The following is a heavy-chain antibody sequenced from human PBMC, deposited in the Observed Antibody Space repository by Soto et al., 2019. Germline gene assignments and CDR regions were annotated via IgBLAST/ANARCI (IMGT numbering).Heavy chain of an antibody. V-gene: IGHV4-34*01. J-gene: IGHJ6*02. Sequence: SETLSLTCAVYGGSFSGYYWSWIRQPPGKGLEWIGEINHSGSTNYNPSLKSRVTISVDTSKNQFSLKLSSVTAADTAVYYCARLRGVLVYYYYGMDVWGQGTTVPVSS. CDR3: ARLRGVLVYYYYGMDV. CDR1: GGSFSGYY. D-gene: IGHD2-8*02. CDR2: INHSGST.